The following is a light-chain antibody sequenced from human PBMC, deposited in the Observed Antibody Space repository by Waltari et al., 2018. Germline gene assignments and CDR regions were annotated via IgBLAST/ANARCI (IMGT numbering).Light chain of an antibody. V-gene: IGKV3-20*01. Sequence: EIVLTQSPGTLSLSPGEGAILSCRTSQTIRNTYLAWYQQKPGQAPTLLIYGSFTRATGIPDRFTGSGSGTDFSLTISSLEPEDFATYYCQHYDVSPLTFGGGTKVEIK. CDR3: QHYDVSPLT. CDR2: GSF. CDR1: QTIRNTY. J-gene: IGKJ4*01.